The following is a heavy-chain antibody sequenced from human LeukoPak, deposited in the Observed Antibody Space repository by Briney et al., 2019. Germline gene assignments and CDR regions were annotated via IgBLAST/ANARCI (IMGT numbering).Heavy chain of an antibody. CDR3: ARGRYSGTTYYFDY. J-gene: IGHJ4*02. CDR2: IKKDGSET. CDR1: GFTFSSYG. V-gene: IGHV3-7*03. D-gene: IGHD5-12*01. Sequence: PGGSLRLSCAASGFTFSSYGMHWVRQAPGKGLEWVANIKKDGSETYYVDSVKGRFTISRDNAKNSLYLQMNSLRAEDTAMYYCARGRYSGTTYYFDYWGQGTLVTVSP.